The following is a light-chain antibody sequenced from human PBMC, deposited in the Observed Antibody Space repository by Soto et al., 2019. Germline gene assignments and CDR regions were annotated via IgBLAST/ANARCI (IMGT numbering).Light chain of an antibody. J-gene: IGLJ1*01. CDR2: EVS. V-gene: IGLV2-14*01. CDR1: SRNLGGYNY. CDR3: SSYTSSSTRV. Sequence: QSALTHPASVSGSPGHSFTISFPGTSRNLGGYNYVSLYQQHPGKAPKLMIFEVSNRPSGVSNRFSGSKSGNTASLTISGLQAEDEADYYCSSYTSSSTRVFGTGTKVTVL.